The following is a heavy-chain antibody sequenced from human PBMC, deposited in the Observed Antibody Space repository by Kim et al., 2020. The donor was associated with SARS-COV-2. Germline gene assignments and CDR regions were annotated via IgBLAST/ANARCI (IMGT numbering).Heavy chain of an antibody. Sequence: SETLSLTCAVYGGSFSGYYWSWIRQPPGKGLEWIGEINHSGSTNYNPSLKSRVTISVDTSKNQFSLKLSSVTAADTAVYYCCIAAAGGFDYWGQGTLVTVSS. D-gene: IGHD6-13*01. CDR1: GGSFSGYY. J-gene: IGHJ4*02. V-gene: IGHV4-34*01. CDR3: CIAAAGGFDY. CDR2: INHSGST.